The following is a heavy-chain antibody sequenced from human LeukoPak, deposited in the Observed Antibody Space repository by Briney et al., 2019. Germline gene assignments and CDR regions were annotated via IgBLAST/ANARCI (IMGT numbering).Heavy chain of an antibody. J-gene: IGHJ4*02. CDR2: INPSGGST. CDR3: ARAPNSSGWFLY. D-gene: IGHD6-19*01. CDR1: GYTFTSYY. V-gene: IGHV1-46*01. Sequence: ASVKVSCKASGYTFTSYYMHWVRQAPGQGLEWMGIINPSGGSTSYAQKFQGRVTMARDMSTSTVYMELSSLRSEDTAVYYCARAPNSSGWFLYWGQGTLVTVSS.